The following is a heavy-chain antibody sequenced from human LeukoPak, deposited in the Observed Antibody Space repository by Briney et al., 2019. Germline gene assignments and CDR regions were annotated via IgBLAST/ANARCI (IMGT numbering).Heavy chain of an antibody. CDR3: ARAPAIQPSPLDY. D-gene: IGHD5-18*01. Sequence: GSSVKVSCKASGGTFSSYAISWVRQAPGQRLEWMGGIIPIFGTANYAQNFQGRVTITTDASTSTAYMELSSLRSEDTAVYYCARAPAIQPSPLDYWGRGTLVTVSS. CDR2: IIPIFGTA. CDR1: GGTFSSYA. V-gene: IGHV1-69*05. J-gene: IGHJ4*02.